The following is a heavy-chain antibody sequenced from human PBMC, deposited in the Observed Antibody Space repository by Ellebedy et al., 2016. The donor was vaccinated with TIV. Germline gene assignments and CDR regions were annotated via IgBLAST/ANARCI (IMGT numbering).Heavy chain of an antibody. J-gene: IGHJ4*02. CDR3: ARDRGGYTYGNFDY. D-gene: IGHD5-18*01. Sequence: GESLKISXAASGFTFSSYSMNWVRQAPGKGLEWVSYISSSSSTIHYADFVKGRFTISRDNAKNSLYLQMNSLRDEDTAVYYCARDRGGYTYGNFDYWGQGTLVTVSS. CDR1: GFTFSSYS. V-gene: IGHV3-48*02. CDR2: ISSSSSTI.